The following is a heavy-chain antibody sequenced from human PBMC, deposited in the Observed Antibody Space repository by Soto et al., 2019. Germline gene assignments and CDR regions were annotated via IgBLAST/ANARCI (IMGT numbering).Heavy chain of an antibody. CDR2: IYPGDSDT. D-gene: IGHD3-10*01. CDR1: GYTFTSYW. J-gene: IGHJ5*02. Sequence: PGESLKISCKGSGYTFTSYWIGWVRQMPGKGLEWMGIIYPGDSDTRYSASVQGQVPISADKSISTACLQCSCMDAAESAMYYFAMSHPQITMVRGADQSWFDPWGQGTLVTVSS. V-gene: IGHV5-51*01. CDR3: AMSHPQITMVRGADQSWFDP.